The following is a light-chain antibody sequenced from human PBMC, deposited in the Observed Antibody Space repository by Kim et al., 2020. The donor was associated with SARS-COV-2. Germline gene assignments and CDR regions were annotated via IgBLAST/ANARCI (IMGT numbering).Light chain of an antibody. V-gene: IGLV1-40*01. CDR1: SPNLGSGYY. J-gene: IGLJ2*01. Sequence: QSLLTQPPSVSGAPGQRVTISCTGSSPNLGSGYYVHWYQQLPGTAPKLLIYDDNNRPSGVPDRFSASKSGTSASLAITGLQAEDEADYYCQSYDDSLTDSVFCGGTQLTVL. CDR3: QSYDDSLTDSV. CDR2: DDN.